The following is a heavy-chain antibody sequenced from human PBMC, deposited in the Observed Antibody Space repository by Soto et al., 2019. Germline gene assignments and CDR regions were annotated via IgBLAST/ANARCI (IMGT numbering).Heavy chain of an antibody. D-gene: IGHD2-8*01. CDR3: AKGNIVRDPLYYYYYMDV. V-gene: IGHV3-9*01. Sequence: EVQLVESGGGLVQPGRSLRLSCAASGFTFDDYAMHWVRQAPGKGLEWVSGISWNSGSIGYADSVKGRFTISRDNAKNSLYLQMNSLRAEDTALYYCAKGNIVRDPLYYYYYMDVWGKGTTVTVSS. CDR1: GFTFDDYA. J-gene: IGHJ6*03. CDR2: ISWNSGSI.